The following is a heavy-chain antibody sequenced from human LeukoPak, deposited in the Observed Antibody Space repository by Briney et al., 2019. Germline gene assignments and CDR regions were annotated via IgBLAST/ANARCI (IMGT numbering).Heavy chain of an antibody. CDR1: GGSISSGGYS. Sequence: SETLSLTCAVSGGSISSGGYSWSWIRQPPGKGLEWIGYINHSGSTYYNPSLKSRVTISVDRSKNQFSLKLSSVTAADTAVYYCARGDDYIWGSYRSSYFDYWGQGTLVTVSS. V-gene: IGHV4-30-2*01. D-gene: IGHD3-16*02. CDR2: INHSGST. J-gene: IGHJ4*02. CDR3: ARGDDYIWGSYRSSYFDY.